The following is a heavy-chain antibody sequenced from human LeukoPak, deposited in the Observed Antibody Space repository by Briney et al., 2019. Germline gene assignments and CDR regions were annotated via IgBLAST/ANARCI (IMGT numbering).Heavy chain of an antibody. CDR3: ARSVDSLLSFDY. CDR2: ISYSGST. V-gene: IGHV4-39*01. CDR1: GGSISSSSYY. J-gene: IGHJ4*02. D-gene: IGHD3-22*01. Sequence: SETLSLTCTVSGGSISSSSYYWVWIRQPPGKGLEWIGSISYSGSTYYNPSLKSRVTISVDTSKSQCSLKLSSVTAADTAVYYCARSVDSLLSFDYWCQGTLVTVSS.